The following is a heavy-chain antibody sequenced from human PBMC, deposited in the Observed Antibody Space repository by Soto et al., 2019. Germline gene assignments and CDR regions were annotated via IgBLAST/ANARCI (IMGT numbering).Heavy chain of an antibody. CDR2: ISYDGSNK. D-gene: IGHD6-13*01. J-gene: IGHJ5*02. Sequence: ESGGGVVQPGRSLRLSCAASGFTFSSYGMHWVRQAPGKGLEWVAVISYDGSNKYYADSVKGRFTISRDNSKNTLYLQMXXLXXXXXXXXXXAKDGFVXSSSWYTNWFDPWGQGTLVTVSS. V-gene: IGHV3-30*03. CDR3: AKDGFVXSSSWYTNWFDP. CDR1: GFTFSSYG.